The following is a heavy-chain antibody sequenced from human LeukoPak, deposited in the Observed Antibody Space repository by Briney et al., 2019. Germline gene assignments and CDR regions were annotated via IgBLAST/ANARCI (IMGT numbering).Heavy chain of an antibody. V-gene: IGHV3-23*01. CDR2: ITGSGANI. CDR3: AKDLWLDYGDSH. Sequence: GGSLRLSCAASGFTFSNYGMTWVRQAPGKGLDWVSAITGSGANIYYADSVRGRFTISRDSSKSTLYLQMNSLRAEDTAVYYCAKDLWLDYGDSHWGQGTLVTVSS. J-gene: IGHJ1*01. D-gene: IGHD4-17*01. CDR1: GFTFSNYG.